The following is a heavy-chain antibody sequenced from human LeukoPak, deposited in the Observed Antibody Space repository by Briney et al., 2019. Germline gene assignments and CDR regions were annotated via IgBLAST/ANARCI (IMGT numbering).Heavy chain of an antibody. D-gene: IGHD6-19*01. CDR1: GYTFTGYY. Sequence: GASVKVSCQASGYTFTGYYMHWVRQASGQGLEWMGRMNPNSGGTNYAQKFQGRVTMTRDTSIRTAYMKLSRLRADDTAVYYCARVMVAGNLDYWGQGTLVTVSS. J-gene: IGHJ4*02. V-gene: IGHV1-2*06. CDR3: ARVMVAGNLDY. CDR2: MNPNSGGT.